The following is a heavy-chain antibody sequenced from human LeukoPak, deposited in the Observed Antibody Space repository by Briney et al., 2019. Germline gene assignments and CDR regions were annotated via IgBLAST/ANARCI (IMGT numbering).Heavy chain of an antibody. CDR2: ISYSGST. J-gene: IGHJ3*01. CDR3: AQQVVGTSDTFDV. CDR1: GASIRSFY. D-gene: IGHD2-15*01. Sequence: SETLSLTCSVSGASIRSFYWSWIRQSPGKGLEWIGYISYSGSTKYNPSLKSRATMSADTSKSQLSLRPNSVTAADTAVYFCAQQVVGTSDTFDVWGQGTLVTVSS. V-gene: IGHV4-59*01.